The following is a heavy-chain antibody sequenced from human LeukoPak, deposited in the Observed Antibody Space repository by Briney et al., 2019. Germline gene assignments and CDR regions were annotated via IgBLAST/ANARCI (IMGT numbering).Heavy chain of an antibody. CDR3: ARATTVVDTAMVDY. CDR1: GYTFTSYD. Sequence: ASVKVSCKASGYTFTSYDFNWVRQATGQRPEWMGWMSPNSGDTGYAQKFQDRVTMTRNTSISTAYMELSSLRSDDTAVYYCARATTVVDTAMVDYWGQGTLVTVSS. D-gene: IGHD5-18*01. CDR2: MSPNSGDT. J-gene: IGHJ4*02. V-gene: IGHV1-8*01.